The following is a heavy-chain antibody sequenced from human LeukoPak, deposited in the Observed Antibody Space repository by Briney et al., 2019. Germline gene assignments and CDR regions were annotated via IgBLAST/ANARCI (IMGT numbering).Heavy chain of an antibody. Sequence: SVKVSCKASGGTFSSYVISWVRQAPGQGLEWMGGIIPIFGTANYAQKFQGRVTITADESTSTAYMELSSLRSEDTAVYYCARGDPKNYDILTGYYVPHYFDYWGQGTLVTVSS. J-gene: IGHJ4*02. CDR3: ARGDPKNYDILTGYYVPHYFDY. V-gene: IGHV1-69*13. CDR1: GGTFSSYV. D-gene: IGHD3-9*01. CDR2: IIPIFGTA.